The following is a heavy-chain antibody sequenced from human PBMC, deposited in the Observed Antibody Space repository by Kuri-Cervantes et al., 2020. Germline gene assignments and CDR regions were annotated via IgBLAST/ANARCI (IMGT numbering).Heavy chain of an antibody. CDR1: GFTFRLYA. CDR2: MSFDETKK. CDR3: ARVGGPMVRGVIIF. Sequence: GESLKISCAASGFTFRLYAMHWVRQAPGKGLEWVAVMSFDETKKYYADSVKGRFTISRDNAKNSLYLQMNSLRAEDTAVYYCARVGGPMVRGVIIFWGQGTLVTVSS. J-gene: IGHJ4*02. V-gene: IGHV3-30*04. D-gene: IGHD3-10*01.